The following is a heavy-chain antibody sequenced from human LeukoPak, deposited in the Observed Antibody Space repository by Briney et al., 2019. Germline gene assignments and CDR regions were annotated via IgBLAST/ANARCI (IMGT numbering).Heavy chain of an antibody. CDR2: ISSASNYI. Sequence: GGSLRHSCAASGFTFSSYDMNWVRQAPGKGLEWVSSISSASNYINYADSVKGRFTISRDNAKSSLYLQMNSLRAEDTAVYYCARTLFGAYNWFDPWGQGALVTVSS. J-gene: IGHJ5*02. D-gene: IGHD3-3*01. CDR1: GFTFSSYD. CDR3: ARTLFGAYNWFDP. V-gene: IGHV3-21*01.